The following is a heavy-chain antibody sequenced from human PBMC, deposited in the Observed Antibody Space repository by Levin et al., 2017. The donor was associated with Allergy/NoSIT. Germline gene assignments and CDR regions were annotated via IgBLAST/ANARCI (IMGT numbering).Heavy chain of an antibody. J-gene: IGHJ6*02. CDR1: GGSISSYY. Sequence: PSETLSLTCTVSGGSISSYYWSWIRQPPGKGLEWIGYIYYSGSTNYNPSLKSRVTISVDTSKNQFSLKLSSVTAADTAVYYCARDRQVRGVIQYYYYGMDVWGQGTTVTVSS. D-gene: IGHD3-10*01. CDR3: ARDRQVRGVIQYYYYGMDV. V-gene: IGHV4-59*01. CDR2: IYYSGST.